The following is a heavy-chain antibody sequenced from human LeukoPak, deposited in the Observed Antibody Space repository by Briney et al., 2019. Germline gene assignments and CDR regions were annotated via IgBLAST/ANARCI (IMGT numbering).Heavy chain of an antibody. CDR1: GGSVSSSSYY. V-gene: IGHV4-39*01. Sequence: PSETLSLTCTVSGGSVSSSSYYWGWIRQPPGKGLEWIGSIYYSGSTYYNPSLKSRVTISVDTSKNRFSLKLSSVTAADTAVYYCARLLRELLTEPDYWGQGTLVTVSS. CDR3: ARLLRELLTEPDY. D-gene: IGHD1-26*01. J-gene: IGHJ4*02. CDR2: IYYSGST.